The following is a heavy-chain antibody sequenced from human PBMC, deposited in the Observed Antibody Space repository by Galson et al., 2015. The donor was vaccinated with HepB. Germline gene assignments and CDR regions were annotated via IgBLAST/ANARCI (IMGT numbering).Heavy chain of an antibody. D-gene: IGHD3-16*01. V-gene: IGHV3-21*01. CDR1: GFSFSGYS. CDR3: ARDLVQWGGPDYYYYYGMDV. J-gene: IGHJ6*02. Sequence: SLRLSCAASGFSFSGYSMNWVRQAPGKGLEWVSSISSSSRYIDYAGSVKGRFTVSRDNAKNSLSLQMNSLRAEDTAVYYCARDLVQWGGPDYYYYYGMDVWGQGTTVTVSS. CDR2: ISSSSRYI.